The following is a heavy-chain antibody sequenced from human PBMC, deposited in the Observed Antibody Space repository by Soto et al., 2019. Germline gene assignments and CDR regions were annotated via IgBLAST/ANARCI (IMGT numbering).Heavy chain of an antibody. V-gene: IGHV4-39*02. CDR1: GVSIHNSHSF. D-gene: IGHD2-15*01. Sequence: PSETLSLTCAVSGVSIHNSHSFWGWIRQPPGKGLEFIGSVHHSGGSYYNPSLKGRVTISVDTSNNQISLRVNSVTAADTAVYYCGRVVEGATRHTDSDSWGQGMLVTVSS. CDR3: GRVVEGATRHTDSDS. CDR2: VHHSGGS. J-gene: IGHJ5*02.